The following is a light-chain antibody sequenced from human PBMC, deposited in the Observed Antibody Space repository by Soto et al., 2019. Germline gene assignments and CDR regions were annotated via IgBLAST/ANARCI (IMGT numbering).Light chain of an antibody. CDR1: QSLQHSNGHTY. CDR3: MQALQTPRT. CDR2: LGS. V-gene: IGKV2-28*01. J-gene: IGKJ1*01. Sequence: DIVMTQSPLSLPVTPGEPASISCRSSQSLQHSNGHTYLEWYLQKPGQSPQILIYLGSNRASGVPDRFSGSGSGTDFTLKISRVEAEDVGVYYCMQALQTPRTFGQGTKVEIK.